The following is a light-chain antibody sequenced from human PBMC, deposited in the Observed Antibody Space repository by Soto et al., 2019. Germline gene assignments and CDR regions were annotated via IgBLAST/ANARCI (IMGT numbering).Light chain of an antibody. J-gene: IGKJ5*01. CDR2: SAS. CDR1: QTIKNS. CDR3: QQFYIAPVT. V-gene: IGKV1-39*01. Sequence: DIQMSQSPSSLSASVVDRVTITCRASQTIKNSLNWYQQKPGSAPNLLIYSASSLHVGVPSRFSGSKSGPDFTLTISGLQPEDFATYYCQQFYIAPVTFGQGTRLEI.